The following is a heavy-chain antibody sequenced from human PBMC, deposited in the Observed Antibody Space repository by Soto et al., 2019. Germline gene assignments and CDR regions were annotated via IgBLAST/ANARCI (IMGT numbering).Heavy chain of an antibody. Sequence: SETLSLTCNVSGGSINSYYWSWIRQPAGKGLEWIGRISSGGSAIYNPSLKSRVTISVDTSKNQFSLRLTSVTAADTAVYFCARDAYPNWFDFWGQGTLVTVAS. J-gene: IGHJ5*01. V-gene: IGHV4-4*07. CDR2: ISSGGSA. D-gene: IGHD2-8*01. CDR1: GGSINSYY. CDR3: ARDAYPNWFDF.